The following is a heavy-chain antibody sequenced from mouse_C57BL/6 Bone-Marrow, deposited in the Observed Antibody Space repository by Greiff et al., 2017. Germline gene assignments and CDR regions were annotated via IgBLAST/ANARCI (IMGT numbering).Heavy chain of an antibody. CDR2: IDPSDSDT. D-gene: IGHD1-1*01. CDR3: ARGYDGSSCAMDY. CDR1: GYTFTSYW. Sequence: VQLQQPGAELVRPGSSVKLSCKASGYTFTSYWMHWVKQRPIQGLEWIGNIDPSDSDTHYNQKFKDKATLTVDKSSSTAYMQLSSLTSEDSAVYYCARGYDGSSCAMDYWGQGTSVTVSS. J-gene: IGHJ4*01. V-gene: IGHV1-52*01.